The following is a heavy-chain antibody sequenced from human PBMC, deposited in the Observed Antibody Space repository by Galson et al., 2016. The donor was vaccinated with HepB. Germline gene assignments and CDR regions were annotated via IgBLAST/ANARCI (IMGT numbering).Heavy chain of an antibody. CDR1: GFLFRGCG. J-gene: IGHJ4*02. CDR2: DSMDGRRK. D-gene: IGHD3-10*02. Sequence: SLRLSCAGSGFLFRGCGMHWVRQAPGKGLEWVAADSMDGRRKFYSDSVRGRFTISRDNSNNMLSLQMDSLRPDDTAVYYCAKRHEFCPPVGCSVDYWGQGTLVSVSS. V-gene: IGHV3-30*18. CDR3: AKRHEFCPPVGCSVDY.